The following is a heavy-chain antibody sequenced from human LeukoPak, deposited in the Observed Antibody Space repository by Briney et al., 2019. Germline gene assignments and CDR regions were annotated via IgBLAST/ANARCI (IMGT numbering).Heavy chain of an antibody. CDR2: ISSSGSTI. Sequence: GGSLRLSCAASGFTFSSYEMNWVRQAPGKGLEWVSYISSSGSTIYYADSVKGRFTISRDNAKNSLYLQMHSLRAEDTAVYYCASSSSGWDSSFDIWGQGTMVTVSS. V-gene: IGHV3-48*03. CDR1: GFTFSSYE. CDR3: ASSSSGWDSSFDI. J-gene: IGHJ3*02. D-gene: IGHD6-19*01.